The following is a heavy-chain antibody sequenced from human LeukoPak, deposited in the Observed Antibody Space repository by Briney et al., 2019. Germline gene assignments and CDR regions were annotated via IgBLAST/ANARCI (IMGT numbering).Heavy chain of an antibody. Sequence: SVKVSCKASGGTFSSYAISWARQAPGQGLEWMGGIIPIFGTANYAQKFQGWVTMTRDTSISTAYMELSRLRSDDTAVYYCAIGPSSTPYYYYGMDVWGQGTTVTVSS. CDR3: AIGPSSTPYYYYGMDV. D-gene: IGHD6-13*01. CDR1: GGTFSSYA. J-gene: IGHJ6*02. CDR2: IIPIFGTA. V-gene: IGHV1-69*05.